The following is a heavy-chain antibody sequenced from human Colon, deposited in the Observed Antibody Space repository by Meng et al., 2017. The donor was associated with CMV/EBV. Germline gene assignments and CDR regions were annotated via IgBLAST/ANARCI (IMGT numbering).Heavy chain of an antibody. CDR1: GYTFNSRH. J-gene: IGHJ4*02. V-gene: IGHV1-2*02. CDR3: IKKDCYFDF. CDR2: IYPQNCGT. D-gene: IGHD2-15*01. Sequence: QRHPIPSETAVKPPGASVKVSCKISGYTFNSRHLHWVRQAPGQGLEWMVWIYPQNCGTYFAQKFQGRVTMTNDTSIRTSDMELSSLTSDDTAIYYCIKKDCYFDFWGQGTLVTVSS.